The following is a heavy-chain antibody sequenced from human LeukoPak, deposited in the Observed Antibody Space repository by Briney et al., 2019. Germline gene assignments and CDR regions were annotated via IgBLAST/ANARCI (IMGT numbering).Heavy chain of an antibody. CDR3: ARGKSSPDY. CDR1: GGSISSSSYY. V-gene: IGHV4-39*07. CDR2: IYYSGST. J-gene: IGHJ4*02. Sequence: SETLSLTCTVSGGSISSSSYYWGWIRQPPGKGLEWIGSIYYSGSTYYNPSLKSRVTISVDTSKNQFSLKLSSVTAADTAVYYCARGKSSPDYWGQGTLVTVSS.